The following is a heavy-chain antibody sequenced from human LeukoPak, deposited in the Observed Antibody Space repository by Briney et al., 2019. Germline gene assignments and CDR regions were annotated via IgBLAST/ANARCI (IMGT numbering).Heavy chain of an antibody. CDR2: IQYDGSNK. J-gene: IGHJ4*02. D-gene: IGHD1-26*01. CDR1: GFTFSSYG. Sequence: GGSLRLSCAASGFTFSSYGMHWVRQAPGKGLEWVAFIQYDGSNKYYADSVKGRFTISRDNSKNTLYLQMNSLRAEDTAVYYCAKDKWELPPLDYWGQGTLVTVSS. CDR3: AKDKWELPPLDY. V-gene: IGHV3-30*02.